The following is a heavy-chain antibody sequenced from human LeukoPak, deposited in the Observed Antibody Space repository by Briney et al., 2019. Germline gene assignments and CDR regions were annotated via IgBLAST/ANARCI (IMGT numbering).Heavy chain of an antibody. J-gene: IGHJ5*02. D-gene: IGHD3-3*01. Sequence: GASVKVSCKASGYTFTSYDINWVRQATGQGLEWMGWMNPNSGNTGYAQKFQGRVTMTRNTSVSTAYMELRSLRSDDTAVYYCARVGYDFWSGLNWFDPWGQGTLVTVSS. CDR2: MNPNSGNT. CDR1: GYTFTSYD. CDR3: ARVGYDFWSGLNWFDP. V-gene: IGHV1-8*01.